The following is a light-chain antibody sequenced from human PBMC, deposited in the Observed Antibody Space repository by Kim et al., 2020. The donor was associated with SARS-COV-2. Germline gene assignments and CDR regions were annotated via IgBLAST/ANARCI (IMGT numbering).Light chain of an antibody. V-gene: IGKV1-33*01. Sequence: SASVGDRVTITCQASQDITTYLNWYQQKPGKAPKLLIYDASKLQSGVPSRFSGSGSGTDFTFIISSLQPQDIGTYYCQQYDILPYIFGQGTKLEI. CDR3: QQYDILPYI. CDR1: QDITTY. J-gene: IGKJ2*01. CDR2: DAS.